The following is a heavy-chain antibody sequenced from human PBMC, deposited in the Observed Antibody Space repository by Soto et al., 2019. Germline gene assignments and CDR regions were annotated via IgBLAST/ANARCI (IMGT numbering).Heavy chain of an antibody. CDR3: VRAGRVAAGIS. CDR2: ISAGSGNI. Sequence: QVQLVQSGAEVKKPGASVNISCRASGYTFISYAIHWVRQAPGQRLEWMGWISAGSGNIKYSQRFQDRVTITGDTSASTAYLGLSSLTSEDTAVYYCVRAGRVAAGISWGQGTLVTVSS. CDR1: GYTFISYA. V-gene: IGHV1-3*01. J-gene: IGHJ4*02. D-gene: IGHD6-13*01.